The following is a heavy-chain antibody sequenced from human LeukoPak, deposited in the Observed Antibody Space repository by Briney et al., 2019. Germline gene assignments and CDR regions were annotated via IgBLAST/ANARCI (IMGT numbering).Heavy chain of an antibody. D-gene: IGHD2-8*01. V-gene: IGHV3-30*18. Sequence: GGSLRLSCAASGFTFSSYEMNWVRQAPGKGLEWVAVISYDGSNKYYADSVKGRFTISRDNSKNTLYLQMNSLRAEDAAVYYCAKDLGYCTNGVCSWGGFDYWGQGTLVTVSS. CDR1: GFTFSSYE. J-gene: IGHJ4*02. CDR3: AKDLGYCTNGVCSWGGFDY. CDR2: ISYDGSNK.